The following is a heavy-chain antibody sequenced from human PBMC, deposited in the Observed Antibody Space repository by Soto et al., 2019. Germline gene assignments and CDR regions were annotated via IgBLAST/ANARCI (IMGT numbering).Heavy chain of an antibody. V-gene: IGHV3-15*01. CDR2: IKGKPDGGTT. CDR3: TAGSPFNY. CDR1: GFTFNNAW. J-gene: IGHJ4*02. Sequence: DVQLVESGGGLVKPGGSLRLSCAASGFTFNNAWLTWVRQAPGKGLEWVGRIKGKPDGGTTDYAAPVEGRFTISRDDSQHTLFLQMNSLKTEDTAVYYCTAGSPFNYWGPGTLVTVSS.